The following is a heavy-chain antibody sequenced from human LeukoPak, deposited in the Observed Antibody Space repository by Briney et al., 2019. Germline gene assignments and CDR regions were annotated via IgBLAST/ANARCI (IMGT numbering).Heavy chain of an antibody. CDR1: GGTFSSYA. D-gene: IGHD1-26*01. V-gene: IGHV1-69*13. Sequence: ASVKVSCKASGGTFSSYAISWVRQAPGQGLEWMGGIIPIFGTANYAQKFQGRVTITADESTSTAYMELSSLRSEDTAVYYCARVLPLYGGSYVRFDPWGQGTLVTVSS. CDR2: IIPIFGTA. CDR3: ARVLPLYGGSYVRFDP. J-gene: IGHJ5*02.